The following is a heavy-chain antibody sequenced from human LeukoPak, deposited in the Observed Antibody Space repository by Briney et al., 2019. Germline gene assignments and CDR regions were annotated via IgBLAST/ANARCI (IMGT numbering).Heavy chain of an antibody. CDR2: IIPILGIA. V-gene: IGHV1-69*04. Sequence: ASVKVSCNASGGTFSSYAISWVRQAPGQGLEWMGRIIPILGIANYAQKFQGRVTITADKSTSTAYMELSSLRSEDTAVYYCARASSASDSPQYNWFDPWGQGTLVTVSS. CDR3: ARASSASDSPQYNWFDP. CDR1: GGTFSSYA. D-gene: IGHD2-2*01. J-gene: IGHJ5*02.